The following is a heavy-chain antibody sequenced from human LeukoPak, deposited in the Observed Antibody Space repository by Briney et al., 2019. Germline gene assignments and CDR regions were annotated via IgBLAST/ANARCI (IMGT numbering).Heavy chain of an antibody. D-gene: IGHD1-26*01. CDR2: INPNSGGT. J-gene: IGHJ5*02. V-gene: IGHV1-2*02. Sequence: GASVKVSCKASGYTFTGYCMHWVRQAPGQGLEWMGWINPNSGGTNYAQKFQGRVTMTRDTSISTAYMELSRLRSDDTAVYYCARDAVGATFWFDPWGQGTLVTVSS. CDR3: ARDAVGATFWFDP. CDR1: GYTFTGYC.